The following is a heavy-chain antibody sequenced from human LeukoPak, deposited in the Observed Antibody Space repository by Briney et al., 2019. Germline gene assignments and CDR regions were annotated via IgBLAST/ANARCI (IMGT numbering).Heavy chain of an antibody. D-gene: IGHD5-18*01. V-gene: IGHV1-8*01. CDR2: MNPDSGNT. CDR3: AKRGYSYGDFDY. Sequence: ASVNVSCKASGYTFTSYDINWVRQATGQGLEWMGWMNPDSGNTGYAQKFQGRGTMTRNTSISTAYMELSSLRSEDTAVYYCAKRGYSYGDFDYWGQGTLVTVSS. CDR1: GYTFTSYD. J-gene: IGHJ4*02.